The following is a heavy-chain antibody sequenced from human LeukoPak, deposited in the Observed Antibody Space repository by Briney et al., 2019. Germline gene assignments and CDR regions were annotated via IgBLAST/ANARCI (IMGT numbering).Heavy chain of an antibody. CDR3: AREERTPYYYYGMDV. J-gene: IGHJ6*02. V-gene: IGHV3-23*01. CDR2: ISGSGDST. Sequence: PGGSLRLSCAASGFTFSSFAMSWVRQAPGKGLEWVSGISGSGDSTYYADSVKGRFTISRDNSKNTLCLQMNSLRAEDTAVYYCAREERTPYYYYGMDVWGQGTTVTVSS. D-gene: IGHD1-1*01. CDR1: GFTFSSFA.